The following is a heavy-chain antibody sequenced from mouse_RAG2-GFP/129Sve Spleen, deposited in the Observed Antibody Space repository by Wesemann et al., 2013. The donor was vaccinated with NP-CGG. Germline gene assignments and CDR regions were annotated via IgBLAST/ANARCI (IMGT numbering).Heavy chain of an antibody. CDR3: ARWIYDGYYSYFDY. D-gene: IGHD2-3*01. J-gene: IGHJ2*01. CDR1: GFSLSTSGMG. Sequence: QVTLKESGPGILQPSQTLSLTCSFSGFSLSTSGMGVSWIRQPSGKGLEWLAHIYWDDDKRYNPSLKSRLTISKDTSRNQVFLKITSVDTADTATYYCARWIYDGYYSYFDYWGQGTTLTVSS. CDR2: IYWDDDK. V-gene: IGHV8-12*01.